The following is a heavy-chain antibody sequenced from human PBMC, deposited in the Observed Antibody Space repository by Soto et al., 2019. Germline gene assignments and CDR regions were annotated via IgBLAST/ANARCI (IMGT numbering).Heavy chain of an antibody. CDR3: ARECSSTSCYDYYYYGMDV. V-gene: IGHV1-18*01. Sequence: ASVKVSCKASGYTFTSYGIGWVRQAPGQGLEWMGWISAYNGNTNYAQKLQGRVTMTTDTSTSTAYMELRSLRSDDTAVYYCARECSSTSCYDYYYYGMDVWGQGTTVTVSS. J-gene: IGHJ6*02. CDR2: ISAYNGNT. D-gene: IGHD2-2*01. CDR1: GYTFTSYG.